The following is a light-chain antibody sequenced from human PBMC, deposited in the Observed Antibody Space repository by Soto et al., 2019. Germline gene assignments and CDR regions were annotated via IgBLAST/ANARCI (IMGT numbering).Light chain of an antibody. CDR1: QSVSDK. CDR3: HQRQSWPRT. V-gene: IGKV3-15*01. CDR2: HAS. Sequence: EIVMTQSPATVSVSPGERATLSCRASQSVSDKLAWYQQKPGQAPRLLIYHASARATGIPARFSGSGSGTDFTLTISDVQPEDFAVYYCHQRQSWPRTFGQGTKVDIK. J-gene: IGKJ1*01.